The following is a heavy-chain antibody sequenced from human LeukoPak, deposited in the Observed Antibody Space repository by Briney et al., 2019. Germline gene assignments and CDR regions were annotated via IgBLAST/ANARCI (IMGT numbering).Heavy chain of an antibody. Sequence: PGRSLSLSCAASGFTFRKYGIHWVRQAPGKGLEGVAVLWYDGSNKYYADSVKGRFTISRDNSKNTLYLQMNSLRAEDTAVYYCTREGRPWIQLWFFDHWGQGTLVTVSS. CDR3: TREGRPWIQLWFFDH. CDR1: GFTFRKYG. CDR2: LWYDGSNK. J-gene: IGHJ4*02. V-gene: IGHV3-33*01. D-gene: IGHD5-18*01.